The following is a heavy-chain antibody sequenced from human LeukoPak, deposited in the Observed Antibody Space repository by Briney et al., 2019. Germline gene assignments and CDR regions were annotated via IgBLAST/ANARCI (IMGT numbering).Heavy chain of an antibody. V-gene: IGHV1-46*01. Sequence: ASVKVSCKASGYTFTSYDINWVRQATGQGLEWMGIINPSGGSTSYAQKFQGRVTMTRDTSTSTVYMELSSLRSEDTAVYYCAREADQQLVGNFDYWGQGTLVTVSS. CDR3: AREADQQLVGNFDY. CDR2: INPSGGST. J-gene: IGHJ4*02. CDR1: GYTFTSYD. D-gene: IGHD6-13*01.